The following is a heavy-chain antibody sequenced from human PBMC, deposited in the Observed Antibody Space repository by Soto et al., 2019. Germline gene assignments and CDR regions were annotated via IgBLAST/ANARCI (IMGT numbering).Heavy chain of an antibody. CDR1: GFTFSSYA. J-gene: IGHJ4*02. V-gene: IGHV3-23*01. D-gene: IGHD6-13*01. Sequence: EVQLLESGGDLVQPGGSLRLSCAASGFTFSSYAMSWVRQAPGKGLEWVSAISGSGGSTYYADSVKGRFTISRDNSKNTLYLQMNSLRAEDTAVYYCAKDHPLRQQLVRPTYFDYWGQGTLVTVSS. CDR3: AKDHPLRQQLVRPTYFDY. CDR2: ISGSGGST.